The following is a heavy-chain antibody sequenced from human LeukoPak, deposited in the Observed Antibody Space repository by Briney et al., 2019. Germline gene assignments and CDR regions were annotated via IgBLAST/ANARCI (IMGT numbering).Heavy chain of an antibody. J-gene: IGHJ6*03. CDR1: GFTFSSYS. Sequence: GGSLRLSCAASGFTFSSYSMNWVRQAPGKGLEWVSYISSSSTIYYADSVKGRFTISRDNAKNSLYLQMNSLRAEDTAVYYCARRIGNWNYVYYYMDVWGKGTTVTVSS. CDR2: ISSSSTI. CDR3: ARRIGNWNYVYYYMDV. D-gene: IGHD1-1*01. V-gene: IGHV3-48*01.